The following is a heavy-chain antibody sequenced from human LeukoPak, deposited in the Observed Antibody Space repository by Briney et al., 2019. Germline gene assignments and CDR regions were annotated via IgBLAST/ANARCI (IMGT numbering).Heavy chain of an antibody. CDR3: AREGPRGNSQFDY. Sequence: GGSLRLSCAASGFTFSSYGMHWVRQAPGEGLEWVALIWYDGSNKYYADSVKGRLTISRDNSKNTLYLQMNSLRAEDTAVYYCAREGPRGNSQFDYWGQGTLVTVSS. V-gene: IGHV3-33*01. D-gene: IGHD2/OR15-2a*01. CDR1: GFTFSSYG. CDR2: IWYDGSNK. J-gene: IGHJ4*02.